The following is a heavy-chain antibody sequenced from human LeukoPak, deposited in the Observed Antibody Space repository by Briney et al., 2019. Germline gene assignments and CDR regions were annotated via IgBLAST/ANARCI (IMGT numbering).Heavy chain of an antibody. Sequence: ASVKVSCKASGYTFTGYYMHWVRQAPGQGLEWMGWINPNSGGTNYAQKFQGRVTMTRDTSISTAYMELSRLRSDDTAVYYCARYWDIVVVPAATPTYFDYWGQGTLVTFSS. D-gene: IGHD2-2*01. J-gene: IGHJ4*02. CDR2: INPNSGGT. V-gene: IGHV1-2*02. CDR1: GYTFTGYY. CDR3: ARYWDIVVVPAATPTYFDY.